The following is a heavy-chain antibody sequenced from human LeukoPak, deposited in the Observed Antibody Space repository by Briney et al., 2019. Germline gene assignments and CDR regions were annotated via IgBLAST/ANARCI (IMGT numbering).Heavy chain of an antibody. D-gene: IGHD2-15*01. V-gene: IGHV4-39*07. CDR1: GGSISSSSYY. CDR3: ASLGGYCSGGSCYSPYYFDY. CDR2: IYYSGST. J-gene: IGHJ4*02. Sequence: PSETLSLTCTVSGGSISSSSYYWGWIRQPPGKGLEWIGSIYYSGSTYYNPSLKSRVTISVDTSKNQFSLKLSSVTAADTAVYYCASLGGYCSGGSCYSPYYFDYWGQGTLVTVSS.